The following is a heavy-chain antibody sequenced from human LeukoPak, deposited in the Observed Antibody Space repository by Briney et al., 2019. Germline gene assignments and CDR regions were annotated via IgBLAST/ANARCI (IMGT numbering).Heavy chain of an antibody. CDR3: AREYYGSSGYYNDY. D-gene: IGHD3-22*01. V-gene: IGHV4-59*02. Sequence: SETLSLTCTISGGSVSDYYWSWIRQSPGKGLEWIGYIYYTGSTTYNPSLKSRVTISADTSKNQFSLKLSSVTAADTAVYYCAREYYGSSGYYNDYWGQGALVTVSS. CDR1: GGSVSDYY. J-gene: IGHJ4*02. CDR2: IYYTGST.